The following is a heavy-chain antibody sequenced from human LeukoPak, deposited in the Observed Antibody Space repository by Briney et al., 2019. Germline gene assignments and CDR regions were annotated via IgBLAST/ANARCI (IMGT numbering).Heavy chain of an antibody. CDR3: ARDLGSYGLDY. Sequence: TGGSLRLSCAASGFTFSSYTMNWVRQAPGKGLEWVSSISSSSSYIYYADSVKGRFTISRDNAKNSLYLQMNSLGAEDTAVYYCARDLGSYGLDYWGQGTLVTVSS. CDR1: GFTFSSYT. V-gene: IGHV3-21*01. J-gene: IGHJ4*02. CDR2: ISSSSSYI. D-gene: IGHD1-26*01.